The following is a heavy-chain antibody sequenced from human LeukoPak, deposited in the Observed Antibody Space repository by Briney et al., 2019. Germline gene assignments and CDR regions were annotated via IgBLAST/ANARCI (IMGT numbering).Heavy chain of an antibody. Sequence: GGSLRLSSAASGFTFSNYGMSWVRRTPGKGLEWVAGISDSGGRTNYADSVKGRFTISRDNPKNTLYLQMNSLRAEDTAVYFCAKRGVVIRVILVGFHKEAQYFDSWGQGALVTVSS. J-gene: IGHJ4*02. CDR1: GFTFSNYG. CDR3: AKRGVVIRVILVGFHKEAQYFDS. V-gene: IGHV3-23*01. D-gene: IGHD3-22*01. CDR2: ISDSGGRT.